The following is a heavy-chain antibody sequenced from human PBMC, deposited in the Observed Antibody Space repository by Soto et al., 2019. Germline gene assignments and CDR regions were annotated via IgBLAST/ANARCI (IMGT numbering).Heavy chain of an antibody. CDR1: GFTFDDYA. CDR3: AKITPGIAVAGTGGTFDI. CDR2: ISWNSGSI. D-gene: IGHD6-19*01. Sequence: VQLVESGGGLVQPGRSLRLSCAASGFTFDDYAMHWVRQAPGKGLEWVSGISWNSGSIGYADSVKGRFTISRDNAKNSLYLQMNSLRAEDTALYYCAKITPGIAVAGTGGTFDIWGQGTMVTVSS. V-gene: IGHV3-9*01. J-gene: IGHJ3*02.